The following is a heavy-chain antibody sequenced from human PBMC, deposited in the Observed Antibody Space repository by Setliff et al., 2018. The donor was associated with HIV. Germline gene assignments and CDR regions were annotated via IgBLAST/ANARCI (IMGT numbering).Heavy chain of an antibody. Sequence: GASVKVSCKASGYAFTSQFMHWVRQAPGQGLEWMGIISPSGDRTTYAQRFRGRVTMTSETSTGTVYMELSSLRSEDTAVYYCARDDGGYNYAEAFDVWGQGTMVTVSS. D-gene: IGHD3-16*01. CDR1: GYAFTSQF. CDR3: ARDDGGYNYAEAFDV. V-gene: IGHV1-46*01. CDR2: ISPSGDRT. J-gene: IGHJ3*01.